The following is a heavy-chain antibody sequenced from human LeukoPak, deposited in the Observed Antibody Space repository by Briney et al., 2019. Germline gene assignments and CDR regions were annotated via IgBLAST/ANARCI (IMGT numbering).Heavy chain of an antibody. CDR3: ASSLSKTSPGRRSVPTDY. V-gene: IGHV4-34*01. J-gene: IGHJ4*02. CDR1: GGSFSGYY. CDR2: INHSGST. D-gene: IGHD3-10*01. Sequence: SETLSLTCAVYGGSFSGYYWSWIRQPPGKGLERIGEINHSGSTNYNPSLKSRVTISVDTSKNQFSLKLSSVTAADTAVYYCASSLSKTSPGRRSVPTDYWGQGTLVTVSS.